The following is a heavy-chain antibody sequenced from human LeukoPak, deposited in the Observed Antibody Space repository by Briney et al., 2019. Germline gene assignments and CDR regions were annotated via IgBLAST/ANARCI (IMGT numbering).Heavy chain of an antibody. Sequence: PGGSLRLSWAASGFTVSSNYMSWVRQAPGKGLKWVSVIYSGGSTYYADSVKGRFTISRDNSKNTLYLQLNSLRAEDTAVYYCAKDLYGDYDFDCWGQGTLVTVSS. V-gene: IGHV3-53*01. CDR3: AKDLYGDYDFDC. CDR2: IYSGGST. CDR1: GFTVSSNY. J-gene: IGHJ4*02. D-gene: IGHD4-17*01.